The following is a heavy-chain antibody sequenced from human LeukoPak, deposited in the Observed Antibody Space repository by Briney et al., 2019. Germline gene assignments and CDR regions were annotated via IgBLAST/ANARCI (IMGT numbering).Heavy chain of an antibody. D-gene: IGHD1-26*01. V-gene: IGHV3-48*03. J-gene: IGHJ4*02. CDR2: ISSSGSTT. CDR1: GFTFSSYE. Sequence: GGSLRLSCAASGFTFSSYEMNWVRQAPGKGLEWVSYISSSGSTTHYADSVKGRFTLSRDNAKNSLYLQMNSLRAEDTAVYYCARDQRGSYYGFFDYWGQGTLVTVSS. CDR3: ARDQRGSYYGFFDY.